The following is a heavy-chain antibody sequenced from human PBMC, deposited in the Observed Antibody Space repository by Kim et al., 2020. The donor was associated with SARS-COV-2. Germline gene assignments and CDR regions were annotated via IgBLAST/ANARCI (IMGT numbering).Heavy chain of an antibody. CDR1: GFTFSSYS. J-gene: IGHJ6*02. Sequence: GGSLRLSCAASGFTFSSYSMNWVRQAPGKGLEWVSYISSSSTIYYADSVKGRFTISRDNAKNSLYLQMNSLRAEDTAVYYCARDLTSGMVVVITTDYYGMDVWGQGTTVTVSS. V-gene: IGHV3-48*04. D-gene: IGHD3-22*01. CDR2: ISSSSTI. CDR3: ARDLTSGMVVVITTDYYGMDV.